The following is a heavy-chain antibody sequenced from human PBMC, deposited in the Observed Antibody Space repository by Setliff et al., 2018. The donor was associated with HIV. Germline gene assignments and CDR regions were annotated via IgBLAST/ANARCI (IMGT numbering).Heavy chain of an antibody. CDR2: FYYNGDS. V-gene: IGHV4-39*01. D-gene: IGHD4-17*01. Sequence: SETLSLTCTVSGDSVNDRSYFWGWIRQPPGKGLEWIGTFYYNGDSRYNPSLKSRVTISVDTSKNQFSLKLSSVTAADTAVYYCAIDYGGNSFRIFDYWGQGTLVTVSS. CDR1: GDSVNDRSYF. CDR3: AIDYGGNSFRIFDY. J-gene: IGHJ4*02.